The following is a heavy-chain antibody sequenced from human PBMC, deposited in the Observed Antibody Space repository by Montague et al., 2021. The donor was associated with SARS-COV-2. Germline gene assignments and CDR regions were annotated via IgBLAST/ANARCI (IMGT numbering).Heavy chain of an antibody. CDR3: ARNAYNHYGLDV. J-gene: IGHJ6*02. V-gene: IGHV4-59*08. Sequence: SETLSLTCSVSGGSLSTYYWCWIRQPPGKGLEWIGYIDDSGTTRYNSSLRSRATITLDLSKNQFSLDLNLVTAADTAVYYCARNAYNHYGLDVWGQGTTVTVSS. CDR1: GGSLSTYY. CDR2: IDDSGTT.